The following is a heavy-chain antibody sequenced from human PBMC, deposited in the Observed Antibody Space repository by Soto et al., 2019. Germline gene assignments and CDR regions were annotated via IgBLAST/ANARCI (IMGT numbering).Heavy chain of an antibody. V-gene: IGHV1-24*01. CDR3: ATMGFCGPGCYSFDY. D-gene: IGHD2-21*02. J-gene: IGHJ4*02. CDR2: FDPEGSDT. Sequence: ASVTVSCTVSGSTLSELAIHWVRQAPGKGFEWMGGFDPEGSDTIYAQKFQGRVTMTSDTSTETSYMELESLTSEDTAFYYCATMGFCGPGCYSFDYWGQGTLVTVSS. CDR1: GSTLSELA.